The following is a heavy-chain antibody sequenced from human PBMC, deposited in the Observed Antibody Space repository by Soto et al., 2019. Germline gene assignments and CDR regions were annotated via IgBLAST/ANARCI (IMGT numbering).Heavy chain of an antibody. CDR1: GGSVSSGSYY. J-gene: IGHJ4*02. CDR2: IYYSGST. D-gene: IGHD3-3*01. CDR3: AIFWSGYYYFDY. Sequence: ETLSLTCTVSGGSVSSGSYYWSWIRQPPGKGLEWIGYIYYSGSTNYNPSLKSRVTISVDTSKNQFSLKLSSVTAADTAVYYCAIFWSGYYYFDYWGQGTLVTVSS. V-gene: IGHV4-61*01.